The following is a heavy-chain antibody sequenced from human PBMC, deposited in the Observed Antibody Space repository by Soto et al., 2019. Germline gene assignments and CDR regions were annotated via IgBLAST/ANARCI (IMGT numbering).Heavy chain of an antibody. V-gene: IGHV1-18*01. D-gene: IGHD6-19*01. J-gene: IGHJ4*02. Sequence: VQLVQSGAEVKESGASVKVSCKASGYTFINYGVAWVRRAPGQGPEWMGWISGSNGDTKYAQNLQNRVSLTTDTDTNTAYMELRSLRPDDTAIYFCGRGGLAVSGTYDYWGQGTLVTVSS. CDR2: ISGSNGDT. CDR1: GYTFINYG. CDR3: GRGGLAVSGTYDY.